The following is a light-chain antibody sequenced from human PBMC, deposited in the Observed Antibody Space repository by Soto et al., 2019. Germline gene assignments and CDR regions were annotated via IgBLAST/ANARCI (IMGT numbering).Light chain of an antibody. CDR1: QSVNSK. CDR2: GAS. Sequence: EMLFTQSPGTLSLSLGERVTLSCRASQSVNSKVAWYQQKPGQAPRLLIYGASTRANGIPARFSGSVSGTEFTLTLGSLQSEDFAVYYCQQYNYWHPITFGQGTRLEIK. J-gene: IGKJ5*01. CDR3: QQYNYWHPIT. V-gene: IGKV3-15*01.